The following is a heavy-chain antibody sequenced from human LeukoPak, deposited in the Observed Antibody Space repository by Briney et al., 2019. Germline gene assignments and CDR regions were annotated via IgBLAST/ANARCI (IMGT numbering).Heavy chain of an antibody. V-gene: IGHV4-30-4*01. CDR2: IYYSGST. CDR3: ARVYCSSTSCLFGY. J-gene: IGHJ4*02. Sequence: PSETLSLTCTVSGGSISSGDYYWSWIRQPPGKGLEWIGYIYYSGSTYYNPSIKSRVTISVDTSKNQFPLKLSSVTAADTAVYYCARVYCSSTSCLFGYWGQGTLVTVSS. D-gene: IGHD2-2*01. CDR1: GGSISSGDYY.